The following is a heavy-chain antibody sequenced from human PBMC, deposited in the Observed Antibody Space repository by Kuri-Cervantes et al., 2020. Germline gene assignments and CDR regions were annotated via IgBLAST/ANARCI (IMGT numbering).Heavy chain of an antibody. V-gene: IGHV3-23*01. CDR1: GFTFSSYA. CDR3: ARDQNPYYDILTGYKQTYYYYGMDV. D-gene: IGHD3-9*01. Sequence: GESLKISCAASGFTFSSYAMSWVRQAPGKGLEWVSAISGSGGSTYYADSVKGRFTISRDNSKNTLYLQMNSLRAEDTAVYYCARDQNPYYDILTGYKQTYYYYGMDVWGQGTTVTVSS. CDR2: ISGSGGST. J-gene: IGHJ6*02.